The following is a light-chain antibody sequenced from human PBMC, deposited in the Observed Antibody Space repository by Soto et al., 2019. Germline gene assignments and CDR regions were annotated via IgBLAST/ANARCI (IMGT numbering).Light chain of an antibody. Sequence: QSVLTQPPSVSGAPGQRVTISCTGSTSNIGAGYDVHWYQQIPGTAPKLLIYGNSNRPSGVPDRFSGSKSGTSASLAITGRQGEDEADYYCQSYDSSLSGSVVFGGGTQLTVL. J-gene: IGLJ2*01. V-gene: IGLV1-40*01. CDR3: QSYDSSLSGSVV. CDR2: GNS. CDR1: TSNIGAGYD.